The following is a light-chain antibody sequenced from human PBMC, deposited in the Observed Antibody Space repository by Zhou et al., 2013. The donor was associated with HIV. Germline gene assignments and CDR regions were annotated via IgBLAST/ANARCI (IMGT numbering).Light chain of an antibody. V-gene: IGKV1-39*01. Sequence: DVQMTQSPSSLSASVGDRVTITCRASQSIATYLNWYQQTPGKAPKFLISAASSLQSGVSSRFSGSGSGTDFTLTISSLQPEDFATYYCQQSYSTPITFGQGTRLEIK. J-gene: IGKJ5*01. CDR3: QQSYSTPIT. CDR2: AAS. CDR1: QSIATY.